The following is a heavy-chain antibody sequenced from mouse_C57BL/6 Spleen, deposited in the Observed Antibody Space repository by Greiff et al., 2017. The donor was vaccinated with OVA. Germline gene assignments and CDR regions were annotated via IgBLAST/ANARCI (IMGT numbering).Heavy chain of an antibody. CDR3: ARGVYYGSSWYFDV. CDR1: GYTFTSYW. V-gene: IGHV1-64*01. CDR2: IHPNSGST. J-gene: IGHJ1*03. Sequence: QVQLQQPGAELVKPGASVKLSCKASGYTFTSYWMHWVKQRPGQGLEWIGMIHPNSGSTNYHEKFKSKATLTVDKSSSTAYMQLSSLTSEDSAVYYCARGVYYGSSWYFDVWGTGTTVTVSS. D-gene: IGHD1-1*01.